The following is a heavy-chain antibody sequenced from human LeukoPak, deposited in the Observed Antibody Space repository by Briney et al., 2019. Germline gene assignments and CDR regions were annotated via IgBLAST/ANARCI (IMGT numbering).Heavy chain of an antibody. J-gene: IGHJ4*02. CDR1: GYTFTRYY. CDR2: INPNSGGT. Sequence: ASVKVSCKASGYTFTRYYMHWVRQAPGQGLEWMGWINPNSGGTNYAQKFQGRVTMTSDTSISTAYMELSRLRSDDTAMYYCAKDFVVVPGNVNYFDSWGQGTLVTVSS. CDR3: AKDFVVVPGNVNYFDS. D-gene: IGHD2-21*02. V-gene: IGHV1-2*02.